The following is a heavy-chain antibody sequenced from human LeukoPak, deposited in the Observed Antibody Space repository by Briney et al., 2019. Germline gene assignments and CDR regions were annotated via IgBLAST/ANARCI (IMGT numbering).Heavy chain of an antibody. CDR1: GFTFSNYG. CDR2: ISYDGSNK. Sequence: GGSLRLSCAVSGFTFSNYGMHWVRQAPGKGLEWVAVISYDGSNKYYADSVKGRFTISRDNSKNTLYVQMNSLRAEDTAVYYCAKGHYYGSGSLDYWGQGTLVTVSS. V-gene: IGHV3-30*18. CDR3: AKGHYYGSGSLDY. J-gene: IGHJ4*02. D-gene: IGHD3-10*01.